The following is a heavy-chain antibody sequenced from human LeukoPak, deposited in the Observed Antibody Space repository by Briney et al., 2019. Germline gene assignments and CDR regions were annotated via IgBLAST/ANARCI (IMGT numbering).Heavy chain of an antibody. D-gene: IGHD3-22*01. Sequence: GGSLRLSCEVSEFPFSSYAMSWVRQAPGKGLEWVSAISGSGGSTYYADSVKGRFTISRDNSKNTLYLQMNSLRAEDTAVYYCAKDLGDRYYYDSSGYYWGQGTLVTVSS. CDR1: EFPFSSYA. CDR3: AKDLGDRYYYDSSGYY. J-gene: IGHJ4*02. CDR2: ISGSGGST. V-gene: IGHV3-23*01.